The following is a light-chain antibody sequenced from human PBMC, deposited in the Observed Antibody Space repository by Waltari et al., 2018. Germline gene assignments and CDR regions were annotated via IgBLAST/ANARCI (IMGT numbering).Light chain of an antibody. CDR3: QHFNGFPWT. CDR2: KGS. CDR1: QSVSPW. Sequence: DIQMTQSPSTLSASVGDRVTITCRARQSVSPWLAWYQQKPGKAPKLLIYKGSDLQSGVPSRFSGSGSGSGTEFTLTITSLQPDDFAIYYCQHFNGFPWTFGQGTKVEIK. V-gene: IGKV1-5*03. J-gene: IGKJ1*01.